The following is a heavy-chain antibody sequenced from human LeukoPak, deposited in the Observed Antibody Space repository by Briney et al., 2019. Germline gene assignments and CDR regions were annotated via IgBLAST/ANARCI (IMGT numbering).Heavy chain of an antibody. CDR2: IYHSGSP. CDR3: ARVNVNNWHSCDY. D-gene: IGHD1-1*01. J-gene: IGHJ4*02. V-gene: IGHV4-4*02. CDR1: GGSISSNNW. Sequence: PSGTLSLTCAVSGGSISSNNWWGWVRQPPGKGLEWIGEIYHSGSPNYNPSLKSRVTISVDKSRNHFSLNLSSVTAADTAVYYCARVNVNNWHSCDYWGQGTLVTVSS.